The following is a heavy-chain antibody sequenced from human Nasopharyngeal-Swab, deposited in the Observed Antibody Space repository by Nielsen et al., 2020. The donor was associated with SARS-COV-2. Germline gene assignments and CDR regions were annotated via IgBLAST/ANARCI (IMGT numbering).Heavy chain of an antibody. CDR1: GFIFSTYT. CDR2: IRSSTSYI. D-gene: IGHD6-19*01. V-gene: IGHV3-21*01. CDR3: ATSGYSSGWIF. J-gene: IGHJ4*02. Sequence: GESLKISCAASGFIFSTYTMNWFRQAPGTGLEWLSSIRSSTSYIYYADSVKGRFTISRDNAKNSLYLQMNSLRTEDTAVYYCATSGYSSGWIFWGQGTLVTVSS.